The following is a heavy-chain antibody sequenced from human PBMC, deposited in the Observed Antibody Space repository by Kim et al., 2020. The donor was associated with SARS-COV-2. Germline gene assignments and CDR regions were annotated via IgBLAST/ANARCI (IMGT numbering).Heavy chain of an antibody. V-gene: IGHV1-69*04. CDR3: GMGPQQLVPYYYYYGMDV. D-gene: IGHD6-13*01. CDR1: GGTFSSYA. J-gene: IGHJ6*02. CDR2: IIPILGIA. Sequence: SVKVSCKASGGTFSSYAISWVRQAPGQGLEWMGRIIPILGIANYAQKFQGRVTITADKSTSTAYMELSSLRSEDTAVYYCGMGPQQLVPYYYYYGMDVWGQGTTVTVSS.